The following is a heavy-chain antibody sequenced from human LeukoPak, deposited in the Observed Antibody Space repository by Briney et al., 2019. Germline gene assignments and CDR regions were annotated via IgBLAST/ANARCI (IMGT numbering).Heavy chain of an antibody. CDR2: ISSSSSYI. J-gene: IGHJ4*02. CDR1: GFTFSSYS. V-gene: IGHV3-21*01. D-gene: IGHD1-26*01. Sequence: GGSLRLSCAASGFTFSSYSMNWVRQAPGKGLEWVSSISSSSSYIYYADSVKGRFTISRDNAKNSLYLQMNSLRAEDTAVYYCARGPNALGANPVDYWGQGTLVTVSS. CDR3: ARGPNALGANPVDY.